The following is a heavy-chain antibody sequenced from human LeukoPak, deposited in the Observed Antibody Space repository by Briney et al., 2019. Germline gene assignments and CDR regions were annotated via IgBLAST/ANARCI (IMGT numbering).Heavy chain of an antibody. J-gene: IGHJ4*02. CDR2: IKSKTDGGTT. CDR1: GFTFSNAW. D-gene: IGHD4-17*01. V-gene: IGHV3-15*01. CDR3: TTVFAVTPYFDY. Sequence: PGGSLRLSCAASGFTFSNAWMSWVRQAPGRGLEWVGRIKSKTDGGTTDYAAPVKGRFTISRDDSKNTLYLQMNSLKTEDTAVYYCTTVFAVTPYFDYWGQGTLVTVSS.